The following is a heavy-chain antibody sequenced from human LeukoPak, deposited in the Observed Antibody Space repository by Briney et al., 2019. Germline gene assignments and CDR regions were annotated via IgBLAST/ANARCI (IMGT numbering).Heavy chain of an antibody. CDR3: ARSRRSGGNSDLDY. V-gene: IGHV1-46*01. CDR2: INPSGGST. D-gene: IGHD4-23*01. Sequence: GASVKVSCKASGYTFTSYGISWVRQAPGQGLEWMGIINPSGGSTSYAQKFQGRVAMTRDTSTSTVYMELSSLRSEDTAVYYCARSRRSGGNSDLDYWGQGTLVTVSS. J-gene: IGHJ4*02. CDR1: GYTFTSYG.